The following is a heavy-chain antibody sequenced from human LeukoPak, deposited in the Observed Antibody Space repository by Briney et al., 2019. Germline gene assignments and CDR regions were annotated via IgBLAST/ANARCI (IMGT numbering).Heavy chain of an antibody. V-gene: IGHV3-48*01. D-gene: IGHD6-13*01. CDR3: ARDAAWSSSCMDV. J-gene: IGHJ3*01. CDR2: ISSSSSTI. Sequence: PGGSLRLSCAASGFTFSSYSMNWVRQAPGKGLEWVSYISSSSSTIYYADSVKGRFTISRDNAKNSLYLQMNSLRAEDTAVYYCARDAAWSSSCMDVWGQGTMVTVSS. CDR1: GFTFSSYS.